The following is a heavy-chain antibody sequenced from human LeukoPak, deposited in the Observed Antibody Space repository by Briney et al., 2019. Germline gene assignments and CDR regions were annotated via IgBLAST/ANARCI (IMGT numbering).Heavy chain of an antibody. CDR3: AKAGGGLALDY. CDR2: ISSSSDI. J-gene: IGHJ4*02. CDR1: GFNFSSYE. D-gene: IGHD2-15*01. V-gene: IGHV3-48*03. Sequence: GGSLRLSCAASGFNFSSYEMNWVRQAPGKGLEWVSYISSSSDINYADSVKGRFTISRDNAKNSLYLQMNSLRAEDTAVYYCAKAGGGLALDYWGQGTLVTVSS.